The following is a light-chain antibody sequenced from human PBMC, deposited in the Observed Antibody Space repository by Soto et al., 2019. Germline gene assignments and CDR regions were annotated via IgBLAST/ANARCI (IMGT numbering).Light chain of an antibody. J-gene: IGLJ3*02. V-gene: IGLV2-11*01. Sequence: QSALTQPRSVSGSPGQSVTISCTGTSSDVGAYNYVSWYQQHPGKAPKFMIYAVSKRPSGVPDRFSGSKSGNTASLTISGLQAEDEADYYCCSYAGSYTGVFGGGTKLTVL. CDR1: SSDVGAYNY. CDR2: AVS. CDR3: CSYAGSYTGV.